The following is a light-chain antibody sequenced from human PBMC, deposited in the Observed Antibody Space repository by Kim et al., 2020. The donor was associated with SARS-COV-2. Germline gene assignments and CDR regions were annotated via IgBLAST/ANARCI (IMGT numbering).Light chain of an antibody. V-gene: IGLV3-19*01. CDR1: SLRSYY. CDR2: GKT. Sequence: LGQTVMITCQGDSLRSYYASWYQQKPGQAPVLVIYGKTNRPSGIPDRFSGSSSGNTASLTITGAQAEDEADYYCNSRDSSGNHWVFGGGTQLTVL. J-gene: IGLJ3*02. CDR3: NSRDSSGNHWV.